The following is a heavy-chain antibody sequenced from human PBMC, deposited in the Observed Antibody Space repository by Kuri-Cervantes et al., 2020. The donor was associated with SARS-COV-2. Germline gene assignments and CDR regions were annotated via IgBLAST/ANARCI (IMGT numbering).Heavy chain of an antibody. D-gene: IGHD2-15*01. V-gene: IGHV3-48*02. Sequence: GESLKISCAASGFTFSSYSMNWVRQAPGKGLEWVSYISSSSSTIYYADSVKGRFTISRDNAKNSLYPQMNSLRDEDTAVYYCARASGYCSGGSCSPYYYYGMDVWGQGTTVTVSS. CDR3: ARASGYCSGGSCSPYYYYGMDV. CDR1: GFTFSSYS. J-gene: IGHJ6*02. CDR2: ISSSSSTI.